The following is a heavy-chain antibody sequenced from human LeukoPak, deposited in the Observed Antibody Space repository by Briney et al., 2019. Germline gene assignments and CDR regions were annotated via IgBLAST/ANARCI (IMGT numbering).Heavy chain of an antibody. CDR1: VGSINSVGYY. J-gene: IGHJ6*03. CDR2: IYHSGNI. CDR3: ARFPVYYYYMDV. V-gene: IGHV4-31*03. Sequence: SDTLSLTCTVSVGSINSVGYYWNWIRQHPGKGLEWIWYIYHSGNIDYNPSLKSRVTISVDTSKNQFSLKLSSVTAADTAVYYCARFPVYYYYMDVWGKGTTVTVSS.